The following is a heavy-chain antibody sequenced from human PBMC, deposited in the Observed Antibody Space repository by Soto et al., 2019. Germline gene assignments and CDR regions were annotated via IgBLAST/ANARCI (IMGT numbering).Heavy chain of an antibody. V-gene: IGHV4-30-2*01. CDR2: IYHSGST. J-gene: IGHJ2*01. CDR1: GGSISSGGYS. CDR3: ARVPGL. Sequence: QLQLQESGSGLVTPSQTLSLTCAVSGGSISSGGYSWSWIRQPPGKGMEWIGYIYHSGSTYYNPSITSRFTISVDRSKNQFSLELSSVTAADTAVYYCARVPGLWGRGTLVTVSS.